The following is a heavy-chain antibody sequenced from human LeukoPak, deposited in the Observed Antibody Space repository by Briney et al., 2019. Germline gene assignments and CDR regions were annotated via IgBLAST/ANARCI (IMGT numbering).Heavy chain of an antibody. J-gene: IGHJ4*02. Sequence: SETLSLTCAVYGGSFSGYYWSWIRQPPGKGLEWIGEINHSGSTNYNPSLKSRVTISVDTSKNQFSLKLSSVTAADTAVYYCARDSAVAGTILPYDYWGQGTLVTVSS. CDR1: GGSFSGYY. CDR3: ARDSAVAGTILPYDY. CDR2: INHSGST. D-gene: IGHD6-19*01. V-gene: IGHV4-34*01.